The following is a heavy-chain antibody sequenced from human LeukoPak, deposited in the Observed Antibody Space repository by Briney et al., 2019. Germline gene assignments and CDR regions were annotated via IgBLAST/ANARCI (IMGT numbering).Heavy chain of an antibody. J-gene: IGHJ4*02. CDR1: GGSISSYY. V-gene: IGHV4-59*01. CDR2: IYYSGST. D-gene: IGHD5-24*01. CDR3: ARVEGGYNPYFDY. Sequence: SETLSLTCTVSGGSISSYYWSWIRQPPGKGLEWIGYIYYSGSTNYNPSLKSRVTISVDTSKNQFSLKLSSVTAADTAVYYCARVEGGYNPYFDYWGQGTLVTVSS.